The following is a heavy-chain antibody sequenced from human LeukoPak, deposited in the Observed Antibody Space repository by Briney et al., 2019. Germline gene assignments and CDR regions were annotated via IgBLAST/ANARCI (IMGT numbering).Heavy chain of an antibody. D-gene: IGHD4-11*01. CDR1: DDSITMYY. CDR2: VDHAGST. CDR3: ARGRVSSSTWYSTYYYYFYMDV. V-gene: IGHV4-59*01. Sequence: PSETLSLTCAVSDDSITMYYWTWIRQPPGKGLEWIGYVDHAGSTNFNPSLNGRVSISRDTSKNLFSLRLRSVTAADTAVYFCARGRVSSSTWYSTYYYYFYMDVWGKGTTVTVSS. J-gene: IGHJ6*03.